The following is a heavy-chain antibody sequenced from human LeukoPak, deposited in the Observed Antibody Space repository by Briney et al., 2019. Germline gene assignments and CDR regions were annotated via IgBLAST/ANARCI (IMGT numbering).Heavy chain of an antibody. Sequence: GGSLRLSCSASGFNFRCYGMHWVRQAPGKGLEWVAFILWDGSLKYYVDSVKGRFTISRDNSKNTLYLQMNSLESEDTAVYYFAERKRVAVRSDLAYWGQGTLVTVSS. CDR3: AERKRVAVRSDLAY. D-gene: IGHD2-15*01. CDR2: ILWDGSLK. CDR1: GFNFRCYG. J-gene: IGHJ4*02. V-gene: IGHV3-30*02.